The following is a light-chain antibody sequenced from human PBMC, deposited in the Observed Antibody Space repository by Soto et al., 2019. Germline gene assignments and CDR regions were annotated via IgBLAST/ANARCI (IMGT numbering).Light chain of an antibody. Sequence: QMTQSPSSPSASVGDRVIITCRADHSINNYLNWYQQKPGQVPKLLIYAASTLQSGVPSRFSGSGSGRVFTLTINSLPPEDFATEYCQQSYSTLGTFGRGTRVDI. J-gene: IGKJ2*01. CDR3: QQSYSTLGT. CDR1: HSINNY. V-gene: IGKV1-39*01. CDR2: AAS.